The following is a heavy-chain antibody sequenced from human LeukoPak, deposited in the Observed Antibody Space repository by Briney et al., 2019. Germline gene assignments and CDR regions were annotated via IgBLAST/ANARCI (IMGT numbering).Heavy chain of an antibody. CDR1: GFTFSNHG. CDR2: VSPPGGGT. J-gene: IGHJ4*02. D-gene: IGHD4-17*01. V-gene: IGHV3-23*01. CDR3: AKDLTTVTTQGDY. Sequence: GGSLRLSCAASGFTFSNHGMNWVRQAPGKGLEWLSGVSPPGGGTYYADSVKGRFTISRDNSKNTLYLQMNSLRAADTAVYYCAKDLTTVTTQGDYWGQGTLVTVSS.